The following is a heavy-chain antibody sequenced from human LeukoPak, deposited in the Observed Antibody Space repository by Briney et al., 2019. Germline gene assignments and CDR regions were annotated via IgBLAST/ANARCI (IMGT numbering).Heavy chain of an antibody. J-gene: IGHJ5*02. CDR2: IYYSGST. CDR1: GGSISSGGYY. D-gene: IGHD5-12*01. V-gene: IGHV4-31*03. Sequence: PSETLSLTCTVSGGSISSGGYYWSWIRQHPGKGLEWIGYIYYSGSTYYNPSLKSRVTISVDTSKNQFSLKLSSVTAADTAVYYCARVYSGYDSSGTWFHPRGQGTLVNVSS. CDR3: ARVYSGYDSSGTWFHP.